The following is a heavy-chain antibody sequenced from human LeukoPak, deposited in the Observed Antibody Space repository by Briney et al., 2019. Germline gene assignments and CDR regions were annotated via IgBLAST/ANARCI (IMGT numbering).Heavy chain of an antibody. J-gene: IGHJ3*02. Sequence: PGGSLRLSCAASGFTFSDYYMTWIRQAPGKGLEWISYMSSSGGTIFYADTVKGRFTDTRDNAKNSLYLQMNSLRDEDTAVYYCAKARMTDAFDIWGQGTMVTVSS. V-gene: IGHV3-11*01. CDR2: MSSSGGTI. CDR1: GFTFSDYY. CDR3: AKARMTDAFDI. D-gene: IGHD2-8*01.